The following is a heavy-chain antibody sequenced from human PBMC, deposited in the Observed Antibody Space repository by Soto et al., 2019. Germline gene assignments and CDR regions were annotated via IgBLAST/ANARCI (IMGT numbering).Heavy chain of an antibody. CDR2: ISWNSGSI. CDR1: GFTFDDYA. D-gene: IGHD6-19*01. Sequence: DVQLVESGGGLVQPGRSLRLSCAASGFTFDDYAMHWVRQAPGKGLEWVSGISWNSGSIGYADSVKGRFTISRDNAKNSLYLQMNSLRAEDTALYYCAKAGYSSGWFPVLDYWGQGTLVTVSS. CDR3: AKAGYSSGWFPVLDY. J-gene: IGHJ4*02. V-gene: IGHV3-9*01.